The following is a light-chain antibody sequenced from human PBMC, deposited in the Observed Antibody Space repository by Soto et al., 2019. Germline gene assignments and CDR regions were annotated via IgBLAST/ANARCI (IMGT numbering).Light chain of an antibody. CDR1: RRDVGGYNY. V-gene: IGLV2-14*03. J-gene: IGLJ2*01. CDR3: SSYTSSSTLV. CDR2: DVS. Sequence: QSALTQPASVSGSPGQSITISCTGTRRDVGGYNYVSWYQHHPGKAPKLIIYDVSNRPSGVSNRFSASKSGNTASLTISGLQAEDEADYYCSSYTSSSTLVFGGGTKVTVL.